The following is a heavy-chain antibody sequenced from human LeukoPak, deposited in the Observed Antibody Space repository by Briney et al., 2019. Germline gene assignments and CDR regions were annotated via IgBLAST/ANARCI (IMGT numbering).Heavy chain of an antibody. D-gene: IGHD6-13*01. V-gene: IGHV3-23*01. Sequence: GGSLRLSCAASGFTFSSYAMHWVRQAPGKGLEWVSAISGSGGSTYYADSVKGRFTISRDNSKNTLYLQMNSLRAEDTAVYYCAKDRSSSWEIDYWGQGTLVTVSS. CDR1: GFTFSSYA. CDR2: ISGSGGST. CDR3: AKDRSSSWEIDY. J-gene: IGHJ4*02.